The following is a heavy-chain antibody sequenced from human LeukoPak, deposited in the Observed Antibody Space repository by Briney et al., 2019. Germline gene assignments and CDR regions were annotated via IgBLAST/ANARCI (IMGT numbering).Heavy chain of an antibody. D-gene: IGHD6-19*01. J-gene: IGHJ4*02. CDR1: GFTFSSYA. V-gene: IGHV3-23*01. CDR3: AKVSSGWSLDY. Sequence: GGSLRLSCATSGFTFSSYAMSWLRQGPGRGLEWVSSLSGSDRTTYYAESVKGRFTISRDNSKNTLYLQMSSLRGEDTAVYYCAKVSSGWSLDYWGQGTLVTVSS. CDR2: LSGSDRTT.